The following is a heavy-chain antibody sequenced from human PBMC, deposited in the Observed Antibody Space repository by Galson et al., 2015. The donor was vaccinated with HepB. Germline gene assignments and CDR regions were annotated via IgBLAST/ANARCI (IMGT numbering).Heavy chain of an antibody. D-gene: IGHD5-18*01. J-gene: IGHJ6*03. CDR3: AREGAETWIQLWSRGYYYYMDV. Sequence: SVKVSCKASGYTFTSYGISWAQQAPGQGLEWMGWISAYNGNTNYAQKLQGRVTMTTDTSTSTAYMELRSLRSDDTAVYYCAREGAETWIQLWSRGYYYYMDVWGKGTTVTVSS. CDR1: GYTFTSYG. CDR2: ISAYNGNT. V-gene: IGHV1-18*01.